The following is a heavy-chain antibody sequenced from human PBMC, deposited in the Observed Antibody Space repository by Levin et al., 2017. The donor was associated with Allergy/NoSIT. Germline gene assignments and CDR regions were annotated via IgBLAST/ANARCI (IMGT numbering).Heavy chain of an antibody. D-gene: IGHD3-16*01. Sequence: LSLTCGASGFPFSTYGMHWVRPAPCKGLEWVAIITSDGSHKYYEDSVKGRFTISRDNSKNTVYLHMDSLRLEDTALYYCAKGGDMDVWGQGTTVTVSS. V-gene: IGHV3-30*18. CDR2: ITSDGSHK. CDR1: GFPFSTYG. J-gene: IGHJ6*02. CDR3: AKGGDMDV.